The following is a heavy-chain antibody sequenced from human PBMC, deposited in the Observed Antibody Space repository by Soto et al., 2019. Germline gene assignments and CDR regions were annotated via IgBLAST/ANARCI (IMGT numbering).Heavy chain of an antibody. J-gene: IGHJ4*02. CDR2: IYHSGST. D-gene: IGHD6-13*01. CDR1: SGSISSSNW. V-gene: IGHV4-4*02. Sequence: SETLSLTCAVSSGSISSSNWWSWVRQPPGKGLEWIGEIYHSGSTNYNPSLKSRVTISVDKSKNQFSLKLSSVTAADTAVYYCARAERTYSSSWWADYWGQGTLVTVSS. CDR3: ARAERTYSSSWWADY.